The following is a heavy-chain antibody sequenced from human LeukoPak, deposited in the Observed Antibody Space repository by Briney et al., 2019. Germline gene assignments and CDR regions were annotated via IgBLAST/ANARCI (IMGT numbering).Heavy chain of an antibody. CDR3: ARDDLSRPFDY. V-gene: IGHV1-46*01. CDR1: GCTFTSYY. Sequence: ASVKVSCKASGCTFTSYYIHWVRQAPGQGLEWMGIINPSGGSTSYAQRFQGRVTMTRDTSTGTVYMELSSLTSEDTAVYYCARDDLSRPFDYWGQGTLVTVSS. J-gene: IGHJ4*02. D-gene: IGHD2-2*01. CDR2: INPSGGST.